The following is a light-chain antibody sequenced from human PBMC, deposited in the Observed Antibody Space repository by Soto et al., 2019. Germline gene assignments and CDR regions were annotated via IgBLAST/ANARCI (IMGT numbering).Light chain of an antibody. J-gene: IGKJ2*01. Sequence: DIVMTQSPDSLAVSLGERATINCKSSQTVFYNSNNENYLAWYQQKPGQPPKLLIYWASTRESGVPDRFSGSGSETDFTLTISSLQAEDVAVYYGQQYHSTPYTFGQGTKVEIK. V-gene: IGKV4-1*01. CDR1: QTVFYNSNNENY. CDR3: QQYHSTPYT. CDR2: WAS.